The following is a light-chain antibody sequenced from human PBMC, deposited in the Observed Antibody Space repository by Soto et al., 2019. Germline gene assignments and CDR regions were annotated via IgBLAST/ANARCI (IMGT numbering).Light chain of an antibody. CDR1: SSNIGAGYD. CDR3: QSYDSSLSGSYV. Sequence: QSVLTQPPSVSGAPGQRVTISCTGRSSNIGAGYDVHWYQQLPGTAPKLLIYTNNNRPSGVPDRFSGSKSGTSASLAIIGLQAEDEADYYCQSYDSSLSGSYVFGTGTKLTVL. CDR2: TNN. J-gene: IGLJ1*01. V-gene: IGLV1-40*01.